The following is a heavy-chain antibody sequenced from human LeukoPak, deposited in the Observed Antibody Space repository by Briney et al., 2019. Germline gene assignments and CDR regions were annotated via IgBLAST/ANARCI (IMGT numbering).Heavy chain of an antibody. CDR1: GYTFTNYD. CDR2: MNPNSGNT. V-gene: IGHV1-8*01. Sequence: ASVKVSCKASGYTFTNYDINWVRHATGQGLEWRGWMNPNSGNTGYAQKFQGRVTMTRNTSISTAYMELSSLRSEDTAVYYCARNLGRSSWYIWFDFWGQGTLVTVSS. J-gene: IGHJ5*01. CDR3: ARNLGRSSWYIWFDF. D-gene: IGHD6-13*01.